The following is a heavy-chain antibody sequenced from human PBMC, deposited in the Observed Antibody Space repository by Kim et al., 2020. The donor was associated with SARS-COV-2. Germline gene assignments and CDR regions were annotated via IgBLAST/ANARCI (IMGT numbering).Heavy chain of an antibody. V-gene: IGHV4-34*01. J-gene: IGHJ4*02. CDR1: GGSFSGYY. CDR3: ARDSSSSLYYFDY. Sequence: SETLSLTCAVYGGSFSGYYWSWIRQPPGKGLEWIGEINHSGSTNYNPSLKSRVTISVDTSKNQFSLKLSSVTAADTAVYYCARDSSSSLYYFDYWGQGTL. D-gene: IGHD6-13*01. CDR2: INHSGST.